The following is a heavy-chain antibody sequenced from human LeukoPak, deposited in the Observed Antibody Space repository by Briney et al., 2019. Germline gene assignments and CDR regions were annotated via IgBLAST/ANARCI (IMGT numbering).Heavy chain of an antibody. J-gene: IGHJ3*02. Sequence: GGCLRLSCAASGFTFSSYGMHWVRQAPGKGLEWGAVIWYDGSNKYYADSVKGRFTISRDNSKNTLYLQMNSLRAEDTAVYHCARDQTAMVVWAFDIWGQGTMVTVSS. V-gene: IGHV3-33*01. CDR2: IWYDGSNK. CDR1: GFTFSSYG. D-gene: IGHD5-18*01. CDR3: ARDQTAMVVWAFDI.